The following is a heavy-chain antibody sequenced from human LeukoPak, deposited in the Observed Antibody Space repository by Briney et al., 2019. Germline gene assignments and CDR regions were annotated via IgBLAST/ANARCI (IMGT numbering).Heavy chain of an antibody. Sequence: SETLSLTCAVYGGVLSGYYSRWIRQPPREGLEWIGGINHSGSNHYNPSLKSRVTISVDTSKNQFSLKLSSVTAADTAVYYCARVGYCSGGSCYPYYYYYYGMDVWGKGTTVTVSS. CDR1: GGVLSGYY. CDR2: INHSGSN. V-gene: IGHV4-34*01. D-gene: IGHD2-15*01. J-gene: IGHJ6*04. CDR3: ARVGYCSGGSCYPYYYYYYGMDV.